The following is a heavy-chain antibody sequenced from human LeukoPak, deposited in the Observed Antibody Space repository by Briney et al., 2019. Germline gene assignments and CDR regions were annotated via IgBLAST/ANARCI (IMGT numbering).Heavy chain of an antibody. CDR3: SKGSPAFDI. CDR1: GFTFSSYE. V-gene: IGHV3-48*03. CDR2: ISSSRSTI. J-gene: IGHJ3*02. Sequence: GGSLRLSCAASGFTFSSYEMNWLRQAPGRGLEWVSYISSSRSTIYYADSVKGRFTISRDNAKNSLYLQDSRLQAEEFPFYYCSKGSPAFDIWRQATIPTVSS.